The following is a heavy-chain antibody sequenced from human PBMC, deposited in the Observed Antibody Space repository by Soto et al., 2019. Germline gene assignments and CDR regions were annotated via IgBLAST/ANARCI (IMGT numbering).Heavy chain of an antibody. Sequence: PVGALRVSCAASVVTLSCDATCSVHKTPGKGLEWVSAISGSGGSTYYADSVKGRFTISRDNSKNTLYLQMNSLRAEDTAVYYCAKAGEKQQLVHGYGMYVWGQGTTVTVSS. CDR3: AKAGEKQQLVHGYGMYV. CDR2: ISGSGGST. CDR1: VVTLSCDA. V-gene: IGHV3-23*01. D-gene: IGHD6-13*01. J-gene: IGHJ6*02.